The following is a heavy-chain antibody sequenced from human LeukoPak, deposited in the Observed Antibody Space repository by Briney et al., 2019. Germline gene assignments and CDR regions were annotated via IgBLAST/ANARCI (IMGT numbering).Heavy chain of an antibody. V-gene: IGHV1-46*01. J-gene: IGHJ4*02. D-gene: IGHD3-3*01. CDR2: INPSGGST. CDR3: AREGRFLEWLLPYYFDY. Sequence: ASVKVSCKASGYTFTNYYMHWVRQAPGQGLEWMGIINPSGGSTSYAQKFQGRVTMTRDMSTSTVYMELSSLRSEDTAVYYCAREGRFLEWLLPYYFDYWGQGTLVTVSS. CDR1: GYTFTNYY.